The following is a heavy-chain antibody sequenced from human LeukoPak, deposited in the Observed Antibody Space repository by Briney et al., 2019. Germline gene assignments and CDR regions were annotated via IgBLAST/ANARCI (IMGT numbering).Heavy chain of an antibody. Sequence: GASVKVSCKASGYTFTSYDINWVRQAPGQGLEWMGWMNPNSGNTGYAQKFQGRVTITRNTSISTAYMELSSLRSEDTAVYYCARAWNQRPNPYMDVWGKGTTVTVSS. CDR1: GYTFTSYD. J-gene: IGHJ6*03. D-gene: IGHD1-14*01. V-gene: IGHV1-8*03. CDR2: MNPNSGNT. CDR3: ARAWNQRPNPYMDV.